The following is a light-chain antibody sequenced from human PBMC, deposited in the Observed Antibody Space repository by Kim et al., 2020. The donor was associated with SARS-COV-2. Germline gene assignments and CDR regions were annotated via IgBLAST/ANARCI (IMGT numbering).Light chain of an antibody. CDR2: AAS. J-gene: IGKJ4*01. V-gene: IGKV1-12*01. CDR1: RGISSW. Sequence: GSEGEKVHFPWWGSRGISSWLAWYQKKPGKAPKLLFYAASSLQSGAPPRFSGSGSGTDFTLTISSLQPEDFPTYYCQRAKSSPATFGGGTKVDIK. CDR3: QRAKSSPAT.